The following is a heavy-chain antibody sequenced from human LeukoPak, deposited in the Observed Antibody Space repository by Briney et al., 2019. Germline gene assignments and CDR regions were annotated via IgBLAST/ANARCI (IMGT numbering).Heavy chain of an antibody. D-gene: IGHD6-13*01. V-gene: IGHV3-30*02. Sequence: GGSLRLSSAASGFTFSSYGMHWVRQAPGKGLEWVAFIRYDGSNKYYADSVKGRFTISRDNSKNTLYLQMNSLRAEDTAVYYCAKDIPGIAAAGTSWGYFDLWGRGTLVTVSS. CDR3: AKDIPGIAAAGTSWGYFDL. J-gene: IGHJ2*01. CDR1: GFTFSSYG. CDR2: IRYDGSNK.